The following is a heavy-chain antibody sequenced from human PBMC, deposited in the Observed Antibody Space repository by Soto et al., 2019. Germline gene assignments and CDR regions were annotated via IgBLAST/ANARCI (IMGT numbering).Heavy chain of an antibody. CDR1: GYTFTSYY. J-gene: IGHJ6*02. V-gene: IGHV1-46*01. Sequence: GASVKVSCKASGYTFTSYYMHWVRQAPGQGLEWMGIINPSGGSTSYAQKFQGRVTMTRDTSTSTVYMELSSLRSEDTAVYYCARESKSSGYYYYGMDVWVQGTTVTVSS. D-gene: IGHD3-3*01. CDR3: ARESKSSGYYYYGMDV. CDR2: INPSGGST.